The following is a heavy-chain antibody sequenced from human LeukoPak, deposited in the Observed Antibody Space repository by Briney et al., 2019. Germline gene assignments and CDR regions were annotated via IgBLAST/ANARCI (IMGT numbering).Heavy chain of an antibody. V-gene: IGHV3-66*01. CDR1: GFTVSSNY. D-gene: IGHD6-19*01. J-gene: IGHJ5*02. CDR3: ARDACSSGSCWFDP. Sequence: GGSLRLSCAASGFTVSSNYMSWVRQAPGKGLEWVSVIYSGGSTYYADSVKGRFTISRDNSKNTLYLQMNSLRAEDTAVYYCARDACSSGSCWFDPWGQGTLVTVSS. CDR2: IYSGGST.